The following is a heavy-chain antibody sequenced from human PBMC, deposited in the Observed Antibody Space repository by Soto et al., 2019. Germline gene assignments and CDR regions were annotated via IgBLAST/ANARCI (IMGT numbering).Heavy chain of an antibody. CDR1: GFTFSSYA. V-gene: IGHV3-23*01. J-gene: IGHJ3*02. D-gene: IGHD1-26*01. Sequence: GSLRLSGPASGFTFSSYAMSWVRQAPGKGLEWVSAISGIGFSTYYADSVKGRFTISRDNSKNTLYLQMNSLRAEDTAVYYCAKAGLGSDAFDIWGQGTMVTVSS. CDR3: AKAGLGSDAFDI. CDR2: ISGIGFST.